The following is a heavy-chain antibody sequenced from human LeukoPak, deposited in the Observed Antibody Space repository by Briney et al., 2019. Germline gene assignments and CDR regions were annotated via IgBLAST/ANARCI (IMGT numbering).Heavy chain of an antibody. CDR1: GGSISSSNW. CDR3: ARGTAAAGNFEY. CDR2: IYHSRNT. D-gene: IGHD6-13*01. Sequence: SGTLSLTCAVSGGSISSSNWWSWVRQPPGKGLEWMGEIYHSRNTNYNSSLKSRITLSVDKSKNQLSLKLSSVTAADTAVYYCARGTAAAGNFEYWGQGTLVTVSS. V-gene: IGHV4-4*02. J-gene: IGHJ4*02.